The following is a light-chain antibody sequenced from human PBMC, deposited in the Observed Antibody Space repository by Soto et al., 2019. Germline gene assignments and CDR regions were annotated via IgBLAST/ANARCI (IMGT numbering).Light chain of an antibody. V-gene: IGLV2-14*03. CDR1: SSDVGGYNY. J-gene: IGLJ1*01. Sequence: QSVPTQPASVSGSPGQSITISCTGTSSDVGGYNYVSWYQHHPGKVPQLMIYDVSNRPSGVSNRFSGSKSGNTASLTISGLQAEDEADYYCYSYTSSNTYVFGTGTKLTVL. CDR2: DVS. CDR3: YSYTSSNTYV.